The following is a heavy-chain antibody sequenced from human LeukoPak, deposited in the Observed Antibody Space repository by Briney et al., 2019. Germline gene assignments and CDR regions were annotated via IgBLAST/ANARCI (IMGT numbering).Heavy chain of an antibody. Sequence: GGSLRLSCAASGFTLSSYAMHWVRQAPGKGLEWVAVISYDGDHKYYGDSMKGRFTISRDNSKNTLYLQINSLRAEGTAVYYCAKDYGGSGWSVNWFDPWGQGTLVTVSS. J-gene: IGHJ5*02. CDR3: AKDYGGSGWSVNWFDP. V-gene: IGHV3-30-3*01. D-gene: IGHD6-19*01. CDR1: GFTLSSYA. CDR2: ISYDGDHK.